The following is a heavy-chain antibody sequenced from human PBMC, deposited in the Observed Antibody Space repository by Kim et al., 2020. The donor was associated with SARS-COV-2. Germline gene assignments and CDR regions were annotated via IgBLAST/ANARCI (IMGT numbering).Heavy chain of an antibody. CDR2: ISHDGSRQ. Sequence: GGSLRLSCAVSGFTFGGHGMHWVRQAPGRGLEWLALISHDGSRQYYRDSLEGRFTISRDNSKNILYLDMNNLKTEDTAIYYSAKDLDYGYIDFLGRGT. CDR3: AKDLDYGYIDF. CDR1: GFTFGGHG. D-gene: IGHD3-10*01. V-gene: IGHV3-30*18. J-gene: IGHJ4*02.